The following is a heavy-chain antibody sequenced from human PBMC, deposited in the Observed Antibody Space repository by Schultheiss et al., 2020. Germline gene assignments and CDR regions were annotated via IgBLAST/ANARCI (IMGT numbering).Heavy chain of an antibody. CDR2: ISSSGSTI. CDR1: GFTFSDYY. CDR3: ARDRDMTTDDY. V-gene: IGHV3-11*01. D-gene: IGHD4-17*01. J-gene: IGHJ4*02. Sequence: GGFLRLSCAASGFTFSDYYMSWIRQAPGKGLEWVSYISSSGSTIYYADSVKGRFTISRDNAKNSLYLQMNSLRAEDTAVYYCARDRDMTTDDYWGQGTLVTVSA.